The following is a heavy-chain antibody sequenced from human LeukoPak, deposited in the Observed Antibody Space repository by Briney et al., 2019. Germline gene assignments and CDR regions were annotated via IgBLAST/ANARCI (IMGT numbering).Heavy chain of an antibody. J-gene: IGHJ4*02. V-gene: IGHV4-39*07. CDR3: ARDSSGWRSIYFDY. CDR2: IYYSGGT. CDR1: GGSISSSSYY. D-gene: IGHD6-19*01. Sequence: PSETLSLTCTVSGGSISSSSYYWGWIRQPPGKGLEWIGSIYYSGGTYYNPSLKSRVTISVDTSKNQFSLKLSSVTAADTAVYYCARDSSGWRSIYFDYWGQGTLVTVSS.